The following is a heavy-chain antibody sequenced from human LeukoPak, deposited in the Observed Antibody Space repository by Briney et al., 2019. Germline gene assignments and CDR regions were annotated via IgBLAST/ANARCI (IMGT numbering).Heavy chain of an antibody. D-gene: IGHD3-9*01. V-gene: IGHV3-53*01. CDR3: ASVLTGYYDYFDY. Sequence: GGSLRLSCAASGFTVSSNYMSWVRQAPGKGLEWVPVIYSGGSTYYSDSVKGRFTISRDNSKNTLYLQMNSLRAEDTAVYYCASVLTGYYDYFDYWGQGTLVTVSS. J-gene: IGHJ4*02. CDR1: GFTVSSNY. CDR2: IYSGGST.